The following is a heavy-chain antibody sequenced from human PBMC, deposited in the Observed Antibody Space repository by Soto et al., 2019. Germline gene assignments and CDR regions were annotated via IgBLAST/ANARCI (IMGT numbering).Heavy chain of an antibody. V-gene: IGHV1-18*01. D-gene: IGHD6-13*01. Sequence: ASVKVSCKASGYTFSRYGISWVRQAPGQGLEWMGWISGFSGNTKESEKLQGRVTLTTDTAANTAHMELRGLRSDDTAVYYCARASAYSTPWSFDNWGQGTLVTVSS. CDR2: ISGFSGNT. J-gene: IGHJ4*02. CDR3: ARASAYSTPWSFDN. CDR1: GYTFSRYG.